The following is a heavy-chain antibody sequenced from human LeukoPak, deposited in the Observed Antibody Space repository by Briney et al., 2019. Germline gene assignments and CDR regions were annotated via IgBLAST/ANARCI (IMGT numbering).Heavy chain of an antibody. D-gene: IGHD3-10*01. CDR1: GFTFSTYA. Sequence: PGGSLRLSCAASGFTFSTYAMHWVRQAPGKGLEWVAVISYDGSSKYYADSVKGRFTISRDNSKNTLYLQMNSLRAEDTAVYYCARQNYGSAPLRYWGQGSLVTVSS. J-gene: IGHJ4*02. V-gene: IGHV3-30*04. CDR3: ARQNYGSAPLRY. CDR2: ISYDGSSK.